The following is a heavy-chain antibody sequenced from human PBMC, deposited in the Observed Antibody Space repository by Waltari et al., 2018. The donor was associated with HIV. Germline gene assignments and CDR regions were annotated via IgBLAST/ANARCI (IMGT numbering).Heavy chain of an antibody. CDR3: TTFEMGTTRNY. Sequence: DVQLVESGGGLVRPGGSLKLSCAVSGITFKNAWLSWVRQAPGRGLQGFGQVKSKSDGLTTDYAAPVRCRFTISADDFNETVFLTMNSLKIEDTAIYYCTTFEMGTTRNYWGQGTLVTVSS. CDR1: GITFKNAW. CDR2: VKSKSDGLTT. D-gene: IGHD2-15*01. J-gene: IGHJ4*02. V-gene: IGHV3-15*05.